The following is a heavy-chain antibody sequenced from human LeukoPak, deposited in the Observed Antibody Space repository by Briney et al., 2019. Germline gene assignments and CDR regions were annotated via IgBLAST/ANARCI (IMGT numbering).Heavy chain of an antibody. J-gene: IGHJ4*02. Sequence: SETLSLTCAVSGYSISSGDYWGWIRQPPGKGLEWIGSIFNSGSTYYNPSLKSRVTISADTSKRHFSLKLSSVTAEDTAVYYCARNRSEPLGNGGSSDYWGQGTLVTVSS. CDR3: ARNRSEPLGNGGSSDY. CDR2: IFNSGST. D-gene: IGHD3-16*01. CDR1: GYSISSGDY. V-gene: IGHV4-38-2*01.